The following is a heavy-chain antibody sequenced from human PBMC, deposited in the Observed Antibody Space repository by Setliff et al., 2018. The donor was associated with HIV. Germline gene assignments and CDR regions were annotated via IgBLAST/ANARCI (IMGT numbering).Heavy chain of an antibody. D-gene: IGHD3-22*01. CDR2: INHSGST. J-gene: IGHJ3*02. CDR1: GGSFSGYY. V-gene: IGHV4-34*01. CDR3: ARGIYDSSGPYAFDI. Sequence: SETLSLTCAVYGGSFSGYYWSWIRQPPGKGLEWIWEINHSGSTNYNPSLKSRVTISVDTSKNQFSLKLSSVTAADTAVYYCARGIYDSSGPYAFDIWGQGTMVTVSS.